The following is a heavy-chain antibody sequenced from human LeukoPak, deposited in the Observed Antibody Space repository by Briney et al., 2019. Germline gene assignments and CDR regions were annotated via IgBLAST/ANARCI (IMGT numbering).Heavy chain of an antibody. J-gene: IGHJ6*02. Sequence: GGSLRLSCVASGFTVSSDYMNWVRQAPGKGLEWVSGIYSDGTTYYADSVKGRFTISRDISKNTLYLQIDCLRAEDTAVYYCARGVGATGQYGMDVWGQGTTVTVSS. D-gene: IGHD1-26*01. CDR2: IYSDGTT. V-gene: IGHV3-53*01. CDR3: ARGVGATGQYGMDV. CDR1: GFTVSSDY.